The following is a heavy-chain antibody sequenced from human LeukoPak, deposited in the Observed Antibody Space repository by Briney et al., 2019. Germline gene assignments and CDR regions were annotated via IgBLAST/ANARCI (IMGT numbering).Heavy chain of an antibody. CDR3: ARWEVTGGSRHDAFDI. CDR1: GYTFANDG. CDR2: ISAYSGTT. V-gene: IGHV1-18*01. Sequence: ASVKVSCKASGYTFANDGISWVRQAPGQGLEWMGWISAYSGTTSYAQKLQGRVTMTTDTSTSTAYMDLRSLRSDDTAVYYCARWEVTGGSRHDAFDIWGQGTMVTVSS. D-gene: IGHD2-15*01. J-gene: IGHJ3*02.